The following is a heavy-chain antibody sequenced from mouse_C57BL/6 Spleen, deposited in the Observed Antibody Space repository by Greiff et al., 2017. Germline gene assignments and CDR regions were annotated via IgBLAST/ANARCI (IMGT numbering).Heavy chain of an antibody. D-gene: IGHD1-1*02. V-gene: IGHV7-3*01. CDR1: GFTFTDYY. J-gene: IGHJ2*01. CDR2: IRNKANGYTT. Sequence: EVKLVESGGGLVQPGGSLSLSCAASGFTFTDYYMSWVRQPPGKALEWLGFIRNKANGYTTEYSASVKGRFTISRDNSQSILYLQMNALRAEDSATYYCARYMGGYFDYWGQGTTLTVSS. CDR3: ARYMGGYFDY.